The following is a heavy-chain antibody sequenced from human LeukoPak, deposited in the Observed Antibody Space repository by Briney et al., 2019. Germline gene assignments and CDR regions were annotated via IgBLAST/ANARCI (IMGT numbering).Heavy chain of an antibody. CDR2: IYYSGST. Sequence: PSETLSLTCTVSGGSISSSSYYWGWIRQPPGKGLEWIGSIYYSGSTYYNPSLKSRVGMSVHTSKNQFSLNLNSVTAADTAVYYCARGGYSGYEYWFDPWGQGTLVTVSS. V-gene: IGHV4-39*07. D-gene: IGHD5-12*01. CDR1: GGSISSSSYY. J-gene: IGHJ5*02. CDR3: ARGGYSGYEYWFDP.